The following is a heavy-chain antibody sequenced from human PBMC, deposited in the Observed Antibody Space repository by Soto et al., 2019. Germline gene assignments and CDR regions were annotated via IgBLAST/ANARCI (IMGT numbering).Heavy chain of an antibody. Sequence: WFSSISSSVSYIYFADSVKGRFTISRDNAKNSLYLQMNSLRAEDTAVYYCSRGAYGYYDSSGYKDAFDIWGQGTMVTVSS. CDR2: ISSSVSYI. J-gene: IGHJ3*02. V-gene: IGHV3-21*01. CDR3: SRGAYGYYDSSGYKDAFDI. D-gene: IGHD3-22*01.